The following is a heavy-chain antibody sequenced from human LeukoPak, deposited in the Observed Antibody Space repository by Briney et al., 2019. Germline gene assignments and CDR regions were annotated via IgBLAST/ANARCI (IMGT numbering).Heavy chain of an antibody. CDR2: IYYSGTT. CDR1: GGSISSGGYY. V-gene: IGHV4-31*03. D-gene: IGHD2-2*01. Sequence: SETLSLTCTVSGGSISSGGYYWSWIRQHPGTGLEWIGYIYYSGTTHYSPSLKRRLSISVDTSKNQFSLKLTSVTDADTAVYYCARDQLLRGFDSWGQGTLVTVSS. CDR3: ARDQLLRGFDS. J-gene: IGHJ4*02.